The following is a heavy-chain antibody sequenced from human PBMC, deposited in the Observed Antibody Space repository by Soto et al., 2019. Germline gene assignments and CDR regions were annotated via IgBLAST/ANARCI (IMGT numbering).Heavy chain of an antibody. CDR2: IGTAGDT. CDR3: ERGVVPAAIWFDP. D-gene: IGHD2-2*01. V-gene: IGHV3-13*01. Sequence: PRGSLRLSCSASGFTVSSYDMHWFRQATGKGLEWVSAIGTAGDTYYPGSVKGRFTISRENAKNSLYLQMNSLRAGDTAVYYCERGVVPAAIWFDPWGQGTLVTVSS. J-gene: IGHJ5*02. CDR1: GFTVSSYD.